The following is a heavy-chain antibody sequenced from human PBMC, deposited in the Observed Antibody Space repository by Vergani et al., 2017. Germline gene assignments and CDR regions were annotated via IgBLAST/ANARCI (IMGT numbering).Heavy chain of an antibody. Sequence: QVTLRESGPARVEVTQTLTLTCTFSGFSLNSRGVCLNWVRQPPGKALEWLALIDWDGDTYYTSSLRPRLTVSKDPTQNRVVLRMTNVGPGDTATYFCTREFGGVPTGFYTYRFSGMDVWGHGATVTVSS. D-gene: IGHD3/OR15-3a*01. CDR2: IDWDGDT. CDR3: TREFGGVPTGFYTYRFSGMDV. J-gene: IGHJ6*02. CDR1: GFSLNSRGVC. V-gene: IGHV2-70*20.